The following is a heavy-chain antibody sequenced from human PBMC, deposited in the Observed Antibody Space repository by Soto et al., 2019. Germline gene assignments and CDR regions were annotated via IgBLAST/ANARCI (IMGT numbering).Heavy chain of an antibody. J-gene: IGHJ6*02. Sequence: GGSLRLSCAASGFTFSSYSMNWVRQAPGKGLEWVSSISSSSSYIYYADSVKGRFTISRDNAKNSLYLQMNSLRAEDTAVYYCASGQQQLVLGAYYYYGMDVWGQGTTVTVSS. V-gene: IGHV3-21*01. D-gene: IGHD6-13*01. CDR3: ASGQQQLVLGAYYYYGMDV. CDR1: GFTFSSYS. CDR2: ISSSSSYI.